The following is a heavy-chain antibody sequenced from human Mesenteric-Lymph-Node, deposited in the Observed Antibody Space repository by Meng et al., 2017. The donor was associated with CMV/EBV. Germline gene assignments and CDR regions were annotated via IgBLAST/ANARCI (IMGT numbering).Heavy chain of an antibody. CDR1: GGSISSFY. V-gene: IGHV4-59*01. D-gene: IGHD6-19*01. CDR2: ISYSGST. CDR3: ASGGGYSSGWLS. Sequence: GSLRLSCTVSGGSISSFYWSWIRQPPGKGLEWIGYISYSGSTNYNPSLKSRVTISVDTSKNQFSLRLRSVTAADTAVYYCASGGGYSSGWLSWGQGTLVTVSS. J-gene: IGHJ5*02.